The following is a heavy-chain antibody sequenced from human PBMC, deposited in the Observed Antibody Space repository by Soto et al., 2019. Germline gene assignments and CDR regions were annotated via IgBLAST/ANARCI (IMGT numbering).Heavy chain of an antibody. CDR2: ISYDGSNN. CDR1: GFTFSSYG. V-gene: IGHV3-30*18. D-gene: IGHD3-22*01. J-gene: IGHJ4*02. Sequence: GGSLRLSCAASGFTFSSYGMHWVRQAPGKGLEWVAVISYDGSNNYYADSVKGRFTISRDNSKNTLYLQMNSLRAEDTAVYYCAKGDYYDSSGYPTPFDYWGQGTLVTVSS. CDR3: AKGDYYDSSGYPTPFDY.